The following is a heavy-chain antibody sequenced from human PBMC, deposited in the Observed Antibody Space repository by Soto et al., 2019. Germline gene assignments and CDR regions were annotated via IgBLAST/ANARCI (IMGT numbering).Heavy chain of an antibody. V-gene: IGHV1-69*01. CDR3: AGARDTAMVRAGYWYFDL. Sequence: QVQLVQSGAEVKKPGSSVKVSCKASGGTFSSYAISWVRQAPGQGLEWMGGIIPIFGTANYAQKFQGRVTITADESTSTAYMELSSLRSEDTAVYYCAGARDTAMVRAGYWYFDLWGRGTLVTVSS. CDR2: IIPIFGTA. J-gene: IGHJ2*01. CDR1: GGTFSSYA. D-gene: IGHD5-18*01.